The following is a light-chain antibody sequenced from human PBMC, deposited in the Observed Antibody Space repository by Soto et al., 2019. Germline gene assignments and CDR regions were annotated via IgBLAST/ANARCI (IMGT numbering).Light chain of an antibody. V-gene: IGLV1-44*01. CDR3: SASHDTRNGWV. J-gene: IGLJ3*02. CDR1: SSNIGSNT. Sequence: QSVLTQPPSKSGTPGQRVTISCSGSSSNIGSNTVNWYQQLPGTAPKLLIYSSDQRPSGVPDRVSGSKSGTSASLAISGLQPEDEADYYCSASHDTRNGWVFGGGTKLTVL. CDR2: SSD.